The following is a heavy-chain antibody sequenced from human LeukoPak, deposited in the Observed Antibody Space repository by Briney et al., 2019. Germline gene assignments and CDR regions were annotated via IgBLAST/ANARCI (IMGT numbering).Heavy chain of an antibody. CDR2: INHSGST. CDR1: GFTVSSNY. J-gene: IGHJ4*02. Sequence: GSLRPSCAASGFTVSSNYMSWIRQPPGKGLEWIGEINHSGSTNYNPSLKSRVTISVDTSKNQFSLKLSSVTAADTAVYYCARDRYSSSSRTSFDYWGQGTLVTVSS. V-gene: IGHV4-34*01. CDR3: ARDRYSSSSRTSFDY. D-gene: IGHD6-6*01.